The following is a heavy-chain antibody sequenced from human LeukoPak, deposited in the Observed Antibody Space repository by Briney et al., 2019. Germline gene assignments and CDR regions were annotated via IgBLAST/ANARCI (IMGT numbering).Heavy chain of an antibody. V-gene: IGHV1-69*04. Sequence: GASVKVSCKASGGTFSSYAISWVRQAPGQGLEWMGRIIPILGIANYAQKFQGRVTITADKSTSTAYMELSSLRSEDTAVYYCARDLIAARSYYFDYWGQGTPVTVSS. D-gene: IGHD6-6*01. CDR2: IIPILGIA. CDR1: GGTFSSYA. CDR3: ARDLIAARSYYFDY. J-gene: IGHJ4*02.